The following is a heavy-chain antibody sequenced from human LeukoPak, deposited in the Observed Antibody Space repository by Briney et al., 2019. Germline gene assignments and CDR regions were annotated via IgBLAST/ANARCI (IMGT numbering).Heavy chain of an antibody. CDR1: GFTFSSYW. CDR2: IKQDGSEK. V-gene: IGHV3-7*01. J-gene: IGHJ4*02. Sequence: GGSVRLSCAASGFTFSSYWMSWVRQAPGKGLEWVANIKQDGSEKYYVDSVKGGFTISRDNAKNSLYLQMNSLRAEDTAVYYCAGGFRKFYGSFDYWGQGTRVTVSS. CDR3: AGGFRKFYGSFDY. D-gene: IGHD3-10*01.